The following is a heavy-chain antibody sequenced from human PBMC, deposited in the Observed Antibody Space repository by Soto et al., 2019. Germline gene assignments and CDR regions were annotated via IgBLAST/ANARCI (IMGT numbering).Heavy chain of an antibody. D-gene: IGHD4-17*01. V-gene: IGHV3-7*01. J-gene: IGHJ1*01. CDR2: IKQDGREK. CDR1: GFTFSIYW. Sequence: EVQLVESGGGLVQPGGSLRLSCAASGFTFSIYWMTWVRQAPGKGLEWVANIKQDGREKYYMDSVKGRFTISRDNAKNSLYLQMNSLRGGDTAVYYCAYGADGPLYFQHWGQGTLVTVSS. CDR3: AYGADGPLYFQH.